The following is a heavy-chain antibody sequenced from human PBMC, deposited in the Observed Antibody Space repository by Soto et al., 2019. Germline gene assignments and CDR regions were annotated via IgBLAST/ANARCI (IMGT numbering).Heavy chain of an antibody. D-gene: IGHD2-8*01. J-gene: IGHJ4*02. CDR2: VKQDGVEQ. CDR3: ARDNGYATPLDY. V-gene: IGHV3-7*01. CDR1: GFTFGSHW. Sequence: EVQLVESGGGLVQPGGSLRLSCAASGFTFGSHWMSWVRQAPGKGLEWVANVKQDGVEQYYVDSVKGRFTISRDNAKNSLDLKMNSLRAEDTAVYYCARDNGYATPLDYWGQGTLVTVSS.